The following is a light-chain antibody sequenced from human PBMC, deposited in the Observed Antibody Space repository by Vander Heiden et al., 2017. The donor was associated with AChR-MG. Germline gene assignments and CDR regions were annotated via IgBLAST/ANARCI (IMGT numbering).Light chain of an antibody. V-gene: IGLV2-14*03. CDR3: SSYTSSGSLEV. Sequence: QSALPQPASLFGSPGQSIIISCTGTSSDVGQYNYVSWYQQHPGKAPKLLIYDVTKRPSGISSRFSGSKSASTASLTISGPQAEDEADYYCSSYTSSGSLEVFGTGTKVTVL. CDR1: SSDVGQYNY. J-gene: IGLJ1*01. CDR2: DVT.